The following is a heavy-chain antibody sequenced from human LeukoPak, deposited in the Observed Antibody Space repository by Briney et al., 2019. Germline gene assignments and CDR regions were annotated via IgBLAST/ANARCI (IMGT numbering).Heavy chain of an antibody. V-gene: IGHV3-23*01. J-gene: IGHJ4*02. CDR1: GFTFSNYA. Sequence: PGGSLRLSCTASGFTFSNYAMNWVRQTPGKGLEWVSAIIGTGGSTIYADSVKGRFTSCRNNSKNTVILEMNRLRAEDTAIYYRAPYCSANTCYLFEYWGLGTLVTVSS. CDR2: IIGTGGST. D-gene: IGHD3-16*01. CDR3: APYCSANTCYLFEY.